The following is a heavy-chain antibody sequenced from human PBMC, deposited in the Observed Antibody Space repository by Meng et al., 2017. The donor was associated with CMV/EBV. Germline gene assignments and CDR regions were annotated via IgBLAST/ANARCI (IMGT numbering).Heavy chain of an antibody. CDR2: IYYSGST. V-gene: IGHV4-39*01. CDR1: GGSISSSSYY. Sequence: SETLSLTCTVSGGSISSSSYYWGWIRQPPGKGLGWIGSIYYSGSTYYNPSLKSRVTISVDTSKNQFSLKLSSVTAADTAVYYCARRHSGSYYFDPWGQGTLVTVSS. CDR3: ARRHSGSYYFDP. J-gene: IGHJ5*02. D-gene: IGHD1-26*01.